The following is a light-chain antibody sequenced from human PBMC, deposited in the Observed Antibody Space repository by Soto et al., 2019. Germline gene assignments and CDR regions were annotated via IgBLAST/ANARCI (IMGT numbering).Light chain of an antibody. CDR2: GAS. CDR3: QQYGSSPWT. Sequence: ENVLTQSPATLSLSPGERATLSCGASHSVGRDYLAWYQQKPGLAPRLLIHGASIRATGIPDRFSGSGSGTDFTLIINRLEPEDFAVYFCQQYGSSPWTFGQGTKVEIK. V-gene: IGKV3D-20*01. J-gene: IGKJ1*01. CDR1: HSVGRDY.